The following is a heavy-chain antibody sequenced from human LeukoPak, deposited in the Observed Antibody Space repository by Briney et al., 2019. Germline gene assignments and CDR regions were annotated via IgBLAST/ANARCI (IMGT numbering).Heavy chain of an antibody. CDR3: ARGLSGYSSSLGY. Sequence: GGSLRLSCAASGFTFSSYAMSWVRQAPGRGLEWVSAISGSGGSTYYADSVKGRFTISRDNSKNTLYLQMNSLRVEDTAVYYCARGLSGYSSSLGYWGQGTLVTVSS. CDR2: ISGSGGST. CDR1: GFTFSSYA. D-gene: IGHD6-6*01. J-gene: IGHJ4*02. V-gene: IGHV3-23*01.